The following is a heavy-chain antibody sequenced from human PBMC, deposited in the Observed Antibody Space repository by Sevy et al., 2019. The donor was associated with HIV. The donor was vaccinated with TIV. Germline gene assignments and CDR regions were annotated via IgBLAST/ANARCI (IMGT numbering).Heavy chain of an antibody. Sequence: GGSLRLSCAASGFTFSSYGMHWVRQAPGKGLEWVAVIWYDGSNKYYADSVKGRFTISRDNSKNTLYLQMNSLRAEDTAVDYCARDYCRSTSCLGGVDYYYGMDVWGQGTTVTVSS. V-gene: IGHV3-33*01. CDR3: ARDYCRSTSCLGGVDYYYGMDV. CDR2: IWYDGSNK. CDR1: GFTFSSYG. D-gene: IGHD2-2*01. J-gene: IGHJ6*02.